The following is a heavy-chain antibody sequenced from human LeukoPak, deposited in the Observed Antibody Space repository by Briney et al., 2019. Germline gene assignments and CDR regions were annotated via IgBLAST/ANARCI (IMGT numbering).Heavy chain of an antibody. Sequence: SVKVSCKASGITFSNYSIAWVRQAPGQGLEWMGGIIPLFGTTNYAQIFQGKVTITADKSTTTVYMELSGLRSDDTAVYYCARAGSGYSFDHWGQGTLVTVFS. V-gene: IGHV1-69*06. CDR2: IIPLFGTT. CDR1: GITFSNYS. D-gene: IGHD5-12*01. CDR3: ARAGSGYSFDH. J-gene: IGHJ4*02.